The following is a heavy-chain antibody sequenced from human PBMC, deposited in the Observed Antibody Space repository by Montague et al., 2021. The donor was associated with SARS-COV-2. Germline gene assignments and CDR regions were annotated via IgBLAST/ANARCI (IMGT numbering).Heavy chain of an antibody. D-gene: IGHD1-7*01. V-gene: IGHV6-1*01. CDR1: GDSVSRNNPA. CDR2: TYYGSSWNT. Sequence: CAISGDSVSRNNPAWNWIRQSPSRGLEWLGRTYYGSSWNTDYAVSVKSRMTISPDTSKNQFSLHLNSVTPEDTAVYYCARGWNYAFDIWSQGTMVTVSS. CDR3: ARGWNYAFDI. J-gene: IGHJ3*02.